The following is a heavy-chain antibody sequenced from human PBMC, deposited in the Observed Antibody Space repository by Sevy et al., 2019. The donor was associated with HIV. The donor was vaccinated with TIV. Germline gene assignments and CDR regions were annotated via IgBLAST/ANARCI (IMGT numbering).Heavy chain of an antibody. CDR3: ARSISWYASFDS. J-gene: IGHJ4*02. CDR1: GGTFSNYA. V-gene: IGHV1-69*13. CDR2: FIPMFGTA. Sequence: ASVKVSCKAFGGTFSNYAINWVRQAPGQGLEWMGGFIPMFGTANYVQKFQGLVTITADESTSTAYMELSSLRSEDTAVYYCARSISWYASFDSWGQGTLVTVSS. D-gene: IGHD6-13*01.